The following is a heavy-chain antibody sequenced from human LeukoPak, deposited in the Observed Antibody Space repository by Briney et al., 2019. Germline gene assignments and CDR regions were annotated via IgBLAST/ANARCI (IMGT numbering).Heavy chain of an antibody. CDR1: GGSFSGYY. D-gene: IGHD3-3*01. CDR3: ARVVGHPVESFQSHVDY. J-gene: IGHJ4*02. Sequence: SETLSLTCAVYGGSFSGYYWSWIRQPPGKGLEWIGEINHSGSTNYNPSLKSRVTISVDTSKNQFSLELPSVTAADTALYYCARVVGHPVESFQSHVDYWGQGILVTVSS. V-gene: IGHV4-34*01. CDR2: INHSGST.